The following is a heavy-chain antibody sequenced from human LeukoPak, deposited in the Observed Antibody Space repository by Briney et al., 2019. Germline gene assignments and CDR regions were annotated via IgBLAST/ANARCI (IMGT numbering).Heavy chain of an antibody. CDR3: ARDLIAAQNWFDP. D-gene: IGHD6-6*01. CDR1: GGSIRSSNW. V-gene: IGHV4-4*02. J-gene: IGHJ5*02. Sequence: SETLSLTCAVSGGSIRSSNWWSWVRQPPGKGLEWIGEIYHSGSTNYNPSLKSRVTISVDKSKNQFSLKLSSVTAADTAVYYCARDLIAAQNWFDPWGQGTLVTVSS. CDR2: IYHSGST.